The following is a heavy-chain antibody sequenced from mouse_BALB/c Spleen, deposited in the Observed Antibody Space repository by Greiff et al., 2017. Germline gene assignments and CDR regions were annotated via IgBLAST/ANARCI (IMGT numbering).Heavy chain of an antibody. Sequence: QVQLQQSGPSLVQPSQSLSITCTVSGFSLTSYGVHWVRQSPGKGLEWLGVIWRGGSTDYNAAFMSRLSITKDNSKSQVFFKMNSLQADDTAIYYCAKNGWDGYYDAMDYWGQGTSVTVSS. CDR2: IWRGGST. V-gene: IGHV2-5-1*01. CDR1: GFSLTSYG. CDR3: AKNGWDGYYDAMDY. J-gene: IGHJ4*01. D-gene: IGHD2-3*01.